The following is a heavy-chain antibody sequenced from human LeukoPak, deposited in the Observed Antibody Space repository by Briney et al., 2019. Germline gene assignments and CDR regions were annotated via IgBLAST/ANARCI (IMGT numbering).Heavy chain of an antibody. CDR3: AKGGSPVFYGSGRFDY. V-gene: IGHV3-30*02. CDR2: IRYDGSNK. CDR1: GFTFSSYG. D-gene: IGHD3-10*01. J-gene: IGHJ4*02. Sequence: PGGSLRLSCAASGFTFSSYGMHWVRQAPGKGLEWVAFIRYDGSNKYYADSVKGRFTISRDNSKNTLYLQMNSLRGDDTAVYYCAKGGSPVFYGSGRFDYWGQGTLVTVSS.